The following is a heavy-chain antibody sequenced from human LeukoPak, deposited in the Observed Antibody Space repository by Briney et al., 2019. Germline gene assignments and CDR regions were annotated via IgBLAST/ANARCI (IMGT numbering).Heavy chain of an antibody. V-gene: IGHV3-30*18. Sequence: GGSLRLSCAASGFTFSSYGMHWVRQAPGKGLEWVAVISYDGSNKYYADSVKGRFTISRDNSKNTLYLQMNSPRAEDTAVYYCAKEEVSYYDILTGPVPDYWGQGTLVTVSS. D-gene: IGHD3-9*01. CDR1: GFTFSSYG. CDR3: AKEEVSYYDILTGPVPDY. J-gene: IGHJ4*02. CDR2: ISYDGSNK.